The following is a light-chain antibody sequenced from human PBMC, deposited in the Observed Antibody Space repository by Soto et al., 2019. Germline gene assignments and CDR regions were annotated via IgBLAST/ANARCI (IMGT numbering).Light chain of an antibody. CDR2: GAS. CDR3: QQYGASRT. Sequence: EIVLTQSPGTLSLSPGERATLSCRASQSVSSTYLAWYQQKPGQAPRLLIYGASSRATGIPDRFSGSASGTDFTLTINRLEPEDFAIYYCQQYGASRTFGQGTKLDIK. V-gene: IGKV3-20*01. J-gene: IGKJ2*01. CDR1: QSVSSTY.